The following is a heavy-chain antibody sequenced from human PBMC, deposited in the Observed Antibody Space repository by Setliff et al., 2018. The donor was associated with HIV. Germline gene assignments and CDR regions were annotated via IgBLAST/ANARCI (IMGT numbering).Heavy chain of an antibody. Sequence: SETLSLTCTVSGGSISSGSYYWSWIRQPAGKGLEWFGHIYTSGSTNYNPSLKSRVTISVDTSKNQFSLKLSSVTAADTAVYYCAREEDYNFWSGYDWFDPWGQGTLVTVSS. D-gene: IGHD3-3*01. CDR2: IYTSGST. CDR1: GGSISSGSYY. V-gene: IGHV4-61*09. J-gene: IGHJ5*02. CDR3: AREEDYNFWSGYDWFDP.